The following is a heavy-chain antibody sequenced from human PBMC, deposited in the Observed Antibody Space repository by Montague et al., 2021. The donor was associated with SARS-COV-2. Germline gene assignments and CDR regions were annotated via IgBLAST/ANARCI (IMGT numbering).Heavy chain of an antibody. CDR2: IYYGGST. CDR3: ARNPADYYGSGSYPTWENWFDP. V-gene: IGHV4-39*01. D-gene: IGHD3-10*01. J-gene: IGHJ5*02. CDR1: GGSISSSSYY. Sequence: SETLSLTCTVSGGSISSSSYYWGWIRQPPGKGLEWIGSIYYGGSTYYNPSLKSRVTISVDTSRNQFSLKLSSVTAADTAVYYCARNPADYYGSGSYPTWENWFDPWGQGTLVTVSS.